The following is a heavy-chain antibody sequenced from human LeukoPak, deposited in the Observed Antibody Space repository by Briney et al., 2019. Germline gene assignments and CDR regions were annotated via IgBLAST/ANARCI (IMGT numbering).Heavy chain of an antibody. CDR3: AKVLSSSWRYFDS. CDR2: ISGSGGST. D-gene: IGHD6-13*01. Sequence: GGSLRLSCAASGFTFSSSDMVLVRQAPWNGLERVSAISGSGGSTYYTDSVKGRFTISRDNSKNTLFLQVNSLRAEDTALYYCAKVLSSSWRYFDSWGQGTLVTVSS. J-gene: IGHJ4*02. CDR1: GFTFSSSD. V-gene: IGHV3-23*01.